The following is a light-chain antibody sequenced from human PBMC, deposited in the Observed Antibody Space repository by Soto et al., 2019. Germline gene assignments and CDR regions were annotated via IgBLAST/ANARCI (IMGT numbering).Light chain of an antibody. CDR2: DAS. CDR1: ESVSSY. V-gene: IGKV3-11*01. Sequence: EIVMTQSPTTLSVYPGESATLSCRASESVSSYLAWYQQKPGQAPRLLIYDASNRATGIPARFSGSGSGTDFTLTISSLEPEDFAVYYCQQRSNWPPITFGQGTRLEIK. CDR3: QQRSNWPPIT. J-gene: IGKJ5*01.